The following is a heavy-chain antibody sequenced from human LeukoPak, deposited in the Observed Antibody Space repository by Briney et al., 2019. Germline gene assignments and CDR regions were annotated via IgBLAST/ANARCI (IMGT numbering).Heavy chain of an antibody. D-gene: IGHD6-19*01. CDR3: ARLSRDSGWSKFDY. CDR1: GGSISSSTYY. V-gene: IGHV4-39*07. Sequence: PSETLSLTCTVSGGSISSSTYYWGWIRQPPGKGLEWIGNLHYSGSTYYNPSLKSRVTISVDTSKNQFSLNLSSVTAADTAVYYCARLSRDSGWSKFDYWGQGTLVTVSS. J-gene: IGHJ4*02. CDR2: LHYSGST.